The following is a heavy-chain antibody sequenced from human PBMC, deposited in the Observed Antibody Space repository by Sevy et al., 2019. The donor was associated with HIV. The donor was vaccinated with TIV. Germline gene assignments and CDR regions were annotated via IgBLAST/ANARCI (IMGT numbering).Heavy chain of an antibody. Sequence: GGSLRLSCAFSGFNFGSYSMNWVRQGPGKGLEWVAGISDNGGETYHAVSVKGRFTVARDNSKNTLLLQMNSLRAEDTAVYYCAKTIFGVAQVFDMWGQGTMVTVSS. CDR3: AKTIFGVAQVFDM. CDR2: ISDNGGET. D-gene: IGHD3-3*01. CDR1: GFNFGSYS. J-gene: IGHJ3*02. V-gene: IGHV3-23*01.